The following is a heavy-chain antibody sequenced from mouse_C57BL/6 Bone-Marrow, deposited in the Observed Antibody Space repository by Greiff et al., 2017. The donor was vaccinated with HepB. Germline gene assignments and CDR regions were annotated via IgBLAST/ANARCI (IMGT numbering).Heavy chain of an antibody. J-gene: IGHJ2*01. V-gene: IGHV3-6*01. CDR1: GYSITSGYY. Sequence: EVQLVESGPGLVKPSQSLSLTCSVTGYSITSGYYWNWIRQFPGNKLEWMGYISYDGSNNYNPSLKNRISITRDTSKNQFFLKLNSVTTEDTATYYCARGGLAYYSNPYYFDYWGQGTTLTVSS. CDR2: ISYDGSN. D-gene: IGHD2-5*01. CDR3: ARGGLAYYSNPYYFDY.